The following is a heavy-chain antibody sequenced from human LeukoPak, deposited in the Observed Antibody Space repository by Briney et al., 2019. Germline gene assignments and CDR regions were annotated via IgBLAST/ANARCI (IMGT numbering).Heavy chain of an antibody. CDR3: ARDLPGFLEWLSNENWFDP. Sequence: GGSLRLSCAASGFTFSSYSMNWVRQAPGKGLEWVSSISSSSSYIYYADSVKGRFTISRDNAKNSLYLQMNSLRAEDTAVYYCARDLPGFLEWLSNENWFDPWGQGTLVTVSS. CDR2: ISSSSSYI. CDR1: GFTFSSYS. J-gene: IGHJ5*02. V-gene: IGHV3-21*01. D-gene: IGHD3-3*01.